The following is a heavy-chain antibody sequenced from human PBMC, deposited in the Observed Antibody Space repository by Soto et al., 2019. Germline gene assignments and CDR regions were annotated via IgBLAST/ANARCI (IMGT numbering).Heavy chain of an antibody. Sequence: VASVKVSCKASGYTFTSYAMHWVRQAPGQRLEWMGWINAGNGNTKYSQKLQGRVTMTTDTSTSTAYMELRSLRSDDTAVYYCARYCSGGSCYWVYYYGMDVWGQGTTVTVSS. CDR1: GYTFTSYA. V-gene: IGHV1-3*01. J-gene: IGHJ6*02. D-gene: IGHD2-15*01. CDR2: INAGNGNT. CDR3: ARYCSGGSCYWVYYYGMDV.